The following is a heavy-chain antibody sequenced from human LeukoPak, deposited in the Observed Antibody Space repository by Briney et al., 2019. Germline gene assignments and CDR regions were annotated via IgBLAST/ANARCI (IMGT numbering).Heavy chain of an antibody. CDR3: AKAGTFDYGAIDY. V-gene: IGHV3-23*01. J-gene: IGHJ4*02. D-gene: IGHD4-17*01. CDR1: GFTFSSYA. CDR2: ISGSGGST. Sequence: GGSLRLSCAASGFTFSSYAMSWVRQAPGKGLEWVSAISGSGGSTYYADSVKGRFTISRDNSKNTLYLQMNSLRAEDPAIYYCAKAGTFDYGAIDYWGQGSLVTVSS.